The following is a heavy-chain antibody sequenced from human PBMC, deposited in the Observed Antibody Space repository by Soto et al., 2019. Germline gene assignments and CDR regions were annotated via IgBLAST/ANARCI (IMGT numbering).Heavy chain of an antibody. V-gene: IGHV4-61*01. J-gene: IGHJ6*02. Sequence: SETLSLTCTVSGGSVSSGSYYWSWIRQPPGKGLEWIGYIYYSGSTNYNPSLKSRVTISVDTSKNQFSLKLSSVTAADTAVYYCARAPLLLNYGSGSYYNYYGMDVWGQGTTVTVSS. CDR3: ARAPLLLNYGSGSYYNYYGMDV. D-gene: IGHD3-10*01. CDR2: IYYSGST. CDR1: GGSVSSGSYY.